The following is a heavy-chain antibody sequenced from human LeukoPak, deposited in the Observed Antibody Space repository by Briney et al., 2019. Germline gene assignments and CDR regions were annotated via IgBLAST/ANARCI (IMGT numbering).Heavy chain of an antibody. V-gene: IGHV3-33*01. D-gene: IGHD2-15*01. CDR1: GFTFSSYG. CDR3: ARDRNGLHDY. J-gene: IGHJ4*02. Sequence: GSLRLCCAASGFTFSSYGMHWVRQAPGKGLEWVAAIWYDGSNKYHADSVKGRFTISRDNSKNTLYLQMNSLRAEDTAVYYCARDRNGLHDYWGQGTLVTVSS. CDR2: IWYDGSNK.